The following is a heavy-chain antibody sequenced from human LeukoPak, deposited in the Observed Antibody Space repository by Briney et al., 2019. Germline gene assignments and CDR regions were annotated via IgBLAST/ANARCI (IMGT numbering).Heavy chain of an antibody. Sequence: GGSLRLSCAASGFAFSSYAMSWVRQAPGKGLEWVSAIIGSGGSTYYADSVKGRFTISRDNSKSTLYLQVNSLRAEDTAVYYCAKGRHCGGGICYLFDYWGQGTLVTVSS. J-gene: IGHJ4*02. CDR2: IIGSGGST. CDR3: AKGRHCGGGICYLFDY. CDR1: GFAFSSYA. D-gene: IGHD2-15*01. V-gene: IGHV3-23*01.